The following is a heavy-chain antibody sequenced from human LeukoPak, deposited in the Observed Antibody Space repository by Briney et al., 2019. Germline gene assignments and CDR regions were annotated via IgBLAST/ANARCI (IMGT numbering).Heavy chain of an antibody. J-gene: IGHJ6*02. CDR2: IKSKTDGGTT. Sequence: GGSLRLSCAASGFTFSNAWMNWVRQAPGKGLEWVGRIKSKTDGGTTDYAAPVKGRFTISRDDSKNTLYLQMNSLKTEDTAVYYCTTTGITIFGVVIRYYYYGMDVWGQGTTVTVSS. V-gene: IGHV3-15*07. CDR3: TTTGITIFGVVIRYYYYGMDV. D-gene: IGHD3-3*01. CDR1: GFTFSNAW.